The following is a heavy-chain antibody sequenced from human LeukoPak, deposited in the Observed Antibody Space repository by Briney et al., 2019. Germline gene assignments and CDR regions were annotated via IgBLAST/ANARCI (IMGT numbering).Heavy chain of an antibody. CDR3: ARDQEGFDY. Sequence: ASVKVSRKASGYTFTSYAMNWVRQAPGQGLEWMGMIYPRYGSTSYAQKFQGRVTVTRDTSTSTVHMELSGLRSEDTAVYYCARDQEGFDYWGQGTLVTVSS. J-gene: IGHJ4*02. V-gene: IGHV1-46*01. CDR2: IYPRYGST. CDR1: GYTFTSYA.